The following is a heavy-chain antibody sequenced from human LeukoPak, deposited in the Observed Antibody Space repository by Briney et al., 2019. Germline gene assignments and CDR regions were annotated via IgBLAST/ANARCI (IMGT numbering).Heavy chain of an antibody. D-gene: IGHD3-22*01. Sequence: PGGSLRLSCAASGFTVSSNYMSWVRQAPGKGLEWVSVIYSGGSTYYADSVKGRFTISRDNSKNTLYLQMNSLRAEDTAVYYCASRDYYDSSGYYDAFDIWGQGTKVTVSS. J-gene: IGHJ3*02. CDR1: GFTVSSNY. CDR3: ASRDYYDSSGYYDAFDI. V-gene: IGHV3-66*01. CDR2: IYSGGST.